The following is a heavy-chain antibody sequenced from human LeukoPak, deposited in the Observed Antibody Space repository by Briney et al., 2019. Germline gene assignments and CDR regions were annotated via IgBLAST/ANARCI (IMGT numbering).Heavy chain of an antibody. Sequence: SETLSLTCTVSGGSLSGHYWSWIRPPPGKRVEWIGYVSYDGRPKYNPSPQSRVTISIATYKSQFSLKLTSVTSADTAVYSCARLLDNDISGDPDTFDVWGQGTTVIVSS. CDR3: ARLLDNDISGDPDTFDV. CDR1: GGSLSGHY. D-gene: IGHD3-22*01. J-gene: IGHJ3*01. V-gene: IGHV4-59*11. CDR2: VSYDGRP.